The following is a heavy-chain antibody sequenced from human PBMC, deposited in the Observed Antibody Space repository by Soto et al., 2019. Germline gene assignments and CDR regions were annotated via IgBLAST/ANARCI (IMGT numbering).Heavy chain of an antibody. D-gene: IGHD3-3*01. V-gene: IGHV1-8*01. J-gene: IGHJ4*02. CDR1: GYTFTSYD. Sequence: GASVKVSCKASGYTFTSYDINWVRQATGQGLEWMGWMNPNSGNTGYAQKFQGRVTMTRNTSISTAYMELSSLRSEDTAVYYCARSSGITIFGVVTRTPSFDYWGQGTLVTVSS. CDR2: MNPNSGNT. CDR3: ARSSGITIFGVVTRTPSFDY.